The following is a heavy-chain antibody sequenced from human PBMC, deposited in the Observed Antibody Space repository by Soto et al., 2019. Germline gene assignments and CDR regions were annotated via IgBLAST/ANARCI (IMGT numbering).Heavy chain of an antibody. CDR1: GYTFTSYC. Sequence: AAVKVSCKASGYTFTSYCMHWVRQAPGQGLEWMGIINPSGGSTNYAQKLQGRVTMTTDTSTSTAYMELRSLRSDDTAVYYCARDWYGHYDYWGQGTLLTVSS. D-gene: IGHD4-17*01. V-gene: IGHV1-46*01. J-gene: IGHJ4*02. CDR3: ARDWYGHYDY. CDR2: INPSGGST.